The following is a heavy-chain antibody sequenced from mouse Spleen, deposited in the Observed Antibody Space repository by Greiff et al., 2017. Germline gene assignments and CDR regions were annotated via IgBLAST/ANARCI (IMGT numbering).Heavy chain of an antibody. J-gene: IGHJ3*01. D-gene: IGHD1-1*01. V-gene: IGHV2-9*02. Sequence: VQLQQSGPGLVAPSQSLSITCTVSGFSFTSYGVHWVRQPPGKGLEWLGVIWAGGSTNYNSALMSRLSISKDNSKSQVFLKMNSLQTEDTAMYYCARDYGSSYGWFAYWGQGTLVTVSA. CDR1: GFSFTSYG. CDR3: ARDYGSSYGWFAY. CDR2: IWAGGST.